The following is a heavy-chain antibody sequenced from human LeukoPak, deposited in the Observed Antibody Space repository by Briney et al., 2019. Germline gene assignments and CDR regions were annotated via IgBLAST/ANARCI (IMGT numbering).Heavy chain of an antibody. J-gene: IGHJ4*02. CDR1: GGSISSYN. D-gene: IGHD3-22*01. V-gene: IGHV4-59*01. CDR3: ARERGDYDSKVNYFDY. CDR2: IYYSGST. Sequence: PSETLSLTCTVSGGSISSYNWSWIRQPPGKGLEWIGHIYYSGSTNYNPSLKSRVTISVDTSKNQFSLKLSSVTAADTAVYYCARERGDYDSKVNYFDYWGQGTLVTVSS.